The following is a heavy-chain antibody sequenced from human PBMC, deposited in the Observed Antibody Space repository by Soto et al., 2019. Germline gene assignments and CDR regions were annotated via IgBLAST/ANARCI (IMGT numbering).Heavy chain of an antibody. CDR3: ASYGYDSSGYYRGKYYYYYGMDV. CDR2: IIPIFGTA. CDR1: GGTFSSYA. D-gene: IGHD3-22*01. V-gene: IGHV1-69*01. J-gene: IGHJ6*02. Sequence: QVQLVQSGAEVKKPGSSVKVSCKASGGTFSSYAISWVRQAPGQGLEWMGGIIPIFGTANYAQKFQGRATITADESTSTAYMELSSLRSEDTAVYYCASYGYDSSGYYRGKYYYYYGMDVWGQGTTVTVSS.